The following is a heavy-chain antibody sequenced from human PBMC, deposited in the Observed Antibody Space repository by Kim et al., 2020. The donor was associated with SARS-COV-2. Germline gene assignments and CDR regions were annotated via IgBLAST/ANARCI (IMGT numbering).Heavy chain of an antibody. CDR1: GFSFSRLA. V-gene: IGHV3-30*18. CDR2: ISYDESSK. J-gene: IGHJ3*02. CDR3: AKEENAFDI. Sequence: GGSLRLSCAASGFSFSRLALHWVRQAPGKGLEWVAGISYDESSKFYANSVRGRFTISRDNSKNMLYLHMNSLRPEDTAIYYCAKEENAFDIWGQGTVVAV.